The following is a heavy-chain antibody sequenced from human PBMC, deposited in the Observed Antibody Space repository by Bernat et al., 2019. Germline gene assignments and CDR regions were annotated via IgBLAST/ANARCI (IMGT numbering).Heavy chain of an antibody. CDR2: IYYSGT. D-gene: IGHD2-15*01. J-gene: IGHJ3*02. V-gene: IGHV4-39*01. Sequence: QLQLQESGPGLVKSSETLSLTCTVSGGSISSSSYYWGWIRQPPGKGLEWIGSIYYSGTYYNPSLKSRVTISVDTSKNQFSLKLRSVTAADTAVYYCARLTGGRPFDSWGQGTIVTVSS. CDR3: ARLTGGRPFDS. CDR1: GGSISSSSYY.